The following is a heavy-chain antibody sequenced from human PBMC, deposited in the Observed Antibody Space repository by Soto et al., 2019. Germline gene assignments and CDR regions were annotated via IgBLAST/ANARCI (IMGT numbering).Heavy chain of an antibody. CDR1: GGSISSSSYY. D-gene: IGHD2-15*01. CDR3: AREGGRYCSGGSCQVDY. Sequence: QLQLQESGPGLVKPSETLSLTCTVSGGSISSSSYYWGWIRQPPGKGLEWIGSIYYAGNTYYTPSLKSRVPQPVDTAKNQFSLTLSSVTAADTAVYYCAREGGRYCSGGSCQVDYWGQGTLVTVSS. J-gene: IGHJ4*02. V-gene: IGHV4-39*02. CDR2: IYYAGNT.